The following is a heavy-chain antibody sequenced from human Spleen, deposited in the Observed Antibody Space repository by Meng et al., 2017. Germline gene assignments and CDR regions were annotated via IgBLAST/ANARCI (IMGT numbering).Heavy chain of an antibody. CDR2: INHSGST. V-gene: IGHV4-34*04. CDR1: GWCFNDYC. D-gene: IGHD2-8*01. Sequence: VQLQRGGPGLFKPSQSLPLTFVGAGWCFNDYCWSRHRHPQGMGWEGIGEINHSGSTNHNPSLGGRTTISVDTSQITLSLKLISVAAADSAVYACAGGPTKRDHDFDYWGQGTLVTVSS. J-gene: IGHJ4*02. CDR3: AGGPTKRDHDFDY.